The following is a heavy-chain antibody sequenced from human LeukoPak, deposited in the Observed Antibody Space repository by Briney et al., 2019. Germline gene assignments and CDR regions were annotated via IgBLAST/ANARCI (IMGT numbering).Heavy chain of an antibody. CDR3: ARLSPLGSSTYYFDY. V-gene: IGHV4-39*01. CDR2: IYYSGST. Sequence: SETLSLTCTVSGGSISSSSYYWGWIRQPGWIRQPPGKGLEWFGNIYYSGSTYYNPSLKSRVTISVDTSKNQFSLKLSSVTAADTAVYYCARLSPLGSSTYYFDYWGQGTLVTVSS. D-gene: IGHD6-13*01. J-gene: IGHJ4*02. CDR1: GGSISSSSYY.